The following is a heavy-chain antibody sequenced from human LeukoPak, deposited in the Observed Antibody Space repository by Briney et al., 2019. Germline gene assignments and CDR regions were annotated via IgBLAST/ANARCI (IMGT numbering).Heavy chain of an antibody. CDR1: GYTFTGYY. CDR2: LNHNSGGT. CDR3: ARPSNHYYDSSGYYFDAFDI. Sequence: ASVKVSCKASGYTFTGYYMHWVRQAPGQGLEWMGWLNHNSGGTNYAQKFQGRVTMTRDMSTSTVYMELSSLRSEDTAVYYCARPSNHYYDSSGYYFDAFDIWGQGTMVTVSS. V-gene: IGHV1-2*02. J-gene: IGHJ3*02. D-gene: IGHD3-22*01.